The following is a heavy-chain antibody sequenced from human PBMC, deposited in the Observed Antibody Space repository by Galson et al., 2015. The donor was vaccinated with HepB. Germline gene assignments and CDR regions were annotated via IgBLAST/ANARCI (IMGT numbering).Heavy chain of an antibody. Sequence: SLRLSCAASGFTFSGSAMHWVRQASGKGLEWVGRIRSKANSYATTYAASVTGRFTISRDDSKNTAYLQMNSLKTEDTAVYYCTSQWNGGVSDYWGQGTLVTVSS. V-gene: IGHV3-73*01. CDR3: TSQWNGGVSDY. CDR2: IRSKANSYAT. J-gene: IGHJ4*02. D-gene: IGHD1-1*01. CDR1: GFTFSGSA.